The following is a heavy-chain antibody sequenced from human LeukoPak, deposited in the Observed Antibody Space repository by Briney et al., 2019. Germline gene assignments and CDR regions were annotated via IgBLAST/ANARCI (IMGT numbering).Heavy chain of an antibody. V-gene: IGHV1-2*02. CDR1: GYTFTGYY. Sequence: ASVKVSCKASGYTFTGYYMHWVRHAPGQGLEWMGWINPNGGGTNYAQKFQGRVTMTRDTSISTAYMELTRLRSDDAAVYYCARDVDRNDSTGQGLVDIWGQGTMVTVSS. D-gene: IGHD4-11*01. J-gene: IGHJ3*02. CDR3: ARDVDRNDSTGQGLVDI. CDR2: INPNGGGT.